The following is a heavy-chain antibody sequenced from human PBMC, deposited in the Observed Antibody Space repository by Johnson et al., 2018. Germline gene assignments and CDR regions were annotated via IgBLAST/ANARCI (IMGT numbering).Heavy chain of an antibody. CDR3: ARPTLLTKHFDY. J-gene: IGHJ4*02. V-gene: IGHV1-69*12. D-gene: IGHD4-11*01. CDR1: GGSLNSFA. CDR2: IVPIVGTP. Sequence: QVQLVQSGAEVKHXGSSXKVXCQASGGSLNSFAISWVRLAPGQGLEWLGGIVPIVGTPIYAQKFQGRPTVHADASTGPAPMELSRLRSDDKAVYYCARPTLLTKHFDYWGQGTLVTVSS.